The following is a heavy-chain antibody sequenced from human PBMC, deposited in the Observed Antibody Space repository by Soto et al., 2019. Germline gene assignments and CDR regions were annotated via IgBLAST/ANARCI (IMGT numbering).Heavy chain of an antibody. J-gene: IGHJ6*03. V-gene: IGHV3-53*04. Sequence: GGSLRLSCAASGFTVSSNYMSWVRQAPGKGLEWVSVIYSGGSTYYADSVKGRFTISRHNSKNTLYLQMNSLRAEDTAVYYCARDNRRGMYYDFWSGYSDRRNYYYYYMDVWGKGTTVTVSS. CDR3: ARDNRRGMYYDFWSGYSDRRNYYYYYMDV. CDR2: IYSGGST. D-gene: IGHD3-3*01. CDR1: GFTVSSNY.